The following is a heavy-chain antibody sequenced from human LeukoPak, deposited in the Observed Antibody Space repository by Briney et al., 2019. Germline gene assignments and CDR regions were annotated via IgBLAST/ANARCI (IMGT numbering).Heavy chain of an antibody. V-gene: IGHV1-46*01. CDR2: INPSGGST. Sequence: ASVKVSCKASGYTFTSYYMHWVRQAPGQGLEWMGIINPSGGSTSYAQKFQGRVTMTRDTSTSTVYMELSSLRSEDTAVYYCARDAVPPHYYGSGSYNGNWFDPWGQGTLVTVSS. CDR3: ARDAVPPHYYGSGSYNGNWFDP. D-gene: IGHD3-10*01. J-gene: IGHJ5*02. CDR1: GYTFTSYY.